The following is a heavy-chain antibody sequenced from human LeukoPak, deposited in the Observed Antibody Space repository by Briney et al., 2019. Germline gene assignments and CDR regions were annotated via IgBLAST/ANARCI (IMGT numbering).Heavy chain of an antibody. J-gene: IGHJ3*02. CDR1: GFTVGSNY. D-gene: IGHD3-22*01. V-gene: IGHV3-53*01. Sequence: GGSLRLSCAASGFTVGSNYMSWVRQAPGKGLEWVSVIYSGGSAYYADSVKGRFTISRDNSKNTLYLQMNSLRAEDTAMYYCARDVDVICDSYAFDIWGQGTMVTVSS. CDR2: IYSGGSA. CDR3: ARDVDVICDSYAFDI.